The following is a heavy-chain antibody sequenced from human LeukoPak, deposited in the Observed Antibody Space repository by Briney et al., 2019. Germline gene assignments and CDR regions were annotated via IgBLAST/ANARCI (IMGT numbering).Heavy chain of an antibody. D-gene: IGHD3-16*02. CDR1: GFTFSSYG. Sequence: GGSLRLSCTASGFTFSSYGMHWVRQAPGKGLEWVAVISYDGSNKYYADSVKGRFTISRDNSKNTLYLQMNSLRAEDTAVYYCARDSVWGSYRFMYYFDYWGQGTLVTVSS. CDR2: ISYDGSNK. J-gene: IGHJ4*02. CDR3: ARDSVWGSYRFMYYFDY. V-gene: IGHV3-30*03.